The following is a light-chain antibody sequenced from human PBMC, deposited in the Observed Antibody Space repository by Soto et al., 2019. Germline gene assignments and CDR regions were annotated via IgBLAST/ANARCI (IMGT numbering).Light chain of an antibody. CDR2: TLS. V-gene: IGKV2-40*01. CDR1: QSPLDSEYENTY. J-gene: IGKJ5*01. CDR3: QQYNTWPAEIT. Sequence: DIVMTQTPLSLPVTPGEPASISCRSSQSPLDSEYENTYLDWYLQKPGQSPQLLIYTLSYRASGVPDRFSGSGSGTEFTLTISSLQSEDSAVYYCQQYNTWPAEITFGQWTRLEI.